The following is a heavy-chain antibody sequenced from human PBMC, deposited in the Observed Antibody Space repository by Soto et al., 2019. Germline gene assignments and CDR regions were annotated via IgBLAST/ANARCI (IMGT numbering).Heavy chain of an antibody. D-gene: IGHD3-3*01. CDR2: IWHDGSNK. Sequence: GGSLRLSCAASGFTFSSYGMHWVRQAPGKGLEWVAVIWHDGSNKYYADSVKGRFTISRDNSKNTLYLQMNSLRAEDTAVYYCARALMDLKGQDPLSFFGDYWGQGTLVTVSS. J-gene: IGHJ4*02. V-gene: IGHV3-33*01. CDR1: GFTFSSYG. CDR3: ARALMDLKGQDPLSFFGDY.